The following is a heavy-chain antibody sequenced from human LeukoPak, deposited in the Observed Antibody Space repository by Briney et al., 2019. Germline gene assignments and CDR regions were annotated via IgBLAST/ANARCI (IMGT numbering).Heavy chain of an antibody. CDR2: IWYDGSNK. J-gene: IGHJ6*02. D-gene: IGHD3-3*01. CDR3: ARVVTITYGMDV. CDR1: GFTFSNYA. V-gene: IGHV3-33*08. Sequence: GGSLRLSCAASGFTFSNYAMSWVRQAPGKGLEWVAVIWYDGSNKYYADSVKGRFTISRDNSKNTLYLQMNSLRAEDTAVYYCARVVTITYGMDVWGQGTTVTVSS.